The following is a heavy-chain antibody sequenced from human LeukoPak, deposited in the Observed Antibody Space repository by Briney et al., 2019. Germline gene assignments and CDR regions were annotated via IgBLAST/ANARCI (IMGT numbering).Heavy chain of an antibody. J-gene: IGHJ4*02. D-gene: IGHD4-11*01. CDR3: AKDSWGSVKVDC. Sequence: GGSLRLSCAASGFTFSSYAMSWVRQAPGKGLEWISAISGSGDNTYYADSVKGWFTISRDNSNNTLYLQISSLRAEDTAVYYCAKDSWGSVKVDCWGQGTLVTVSS. V-gene: IGHV3-23*01. CDR2: ISGSGDNT. CDR1: GFTFSSYA.